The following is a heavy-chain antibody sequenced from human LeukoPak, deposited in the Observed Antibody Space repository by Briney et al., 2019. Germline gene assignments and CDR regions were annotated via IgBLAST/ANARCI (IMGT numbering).Heavy chain of an antibody. CDR2: INPNSGGT. J-gene: IGHJ4*02. D-gene: IGHD2-15*01. Sequence: ASVKVSCKASGYTFTGYYMHWVRQAPGQGLEWMGWINPNSGGTNYAQKFRGRVTTTRDTSISTAYMELSRLRSDDTAVYYCARSWRFCSGDSCYPIDYWGQGTLATVSS. CDR1: GYTFTGYY. CDR3: ARSWRFCSGDSCYPIDY. V-gene: IGHV1-2*02.